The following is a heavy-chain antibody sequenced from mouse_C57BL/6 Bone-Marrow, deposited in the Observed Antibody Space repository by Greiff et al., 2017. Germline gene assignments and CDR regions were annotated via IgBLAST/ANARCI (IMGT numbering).Heavy chain of an antibody. CDR1: GYTFTSYG. CDR3: ARLPGYFDV. CDR2: IYPRSGNT. Sequence: QVQLQQSGAELVRPGASVKLSCKASGYTFTSYGIRWVKQRPGQGLEWIGEIYPRSGNTYYNEKFKGKATLTADKSSSTAYMELRSLTSEDAAVXFCARLPGYFDVWGTGTTVTVSS. D-gene: IGHD2-12*01. J-gene: IGHJ1*03. V-gene: IGHV1-81*01.